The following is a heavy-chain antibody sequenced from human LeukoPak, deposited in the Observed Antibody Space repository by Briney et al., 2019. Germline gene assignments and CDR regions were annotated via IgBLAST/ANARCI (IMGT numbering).Heavy chain of an antibody. V-gene: IGHV4-34*01. J-gene: IGHJ4*02. CDR2: INHSGST. D-gene: IGHD6-13*01. CDR3: ASGGSSWYYFDY. CDR1: GGSFSGYY. Sequence: PSETLSLTCAVYGGSFSGYYWSWIRQPPGKGLEWIGEINHSGSTNYNPSLKSRVTISVDTSKNQFSLKLSSVTAAGTAVYYCASGGSSWYYFDYWGQGTLVTVSS.